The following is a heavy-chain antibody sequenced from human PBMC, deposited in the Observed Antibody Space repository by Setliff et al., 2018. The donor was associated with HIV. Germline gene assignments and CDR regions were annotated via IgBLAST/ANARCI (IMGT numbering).Heavy chain of an antibody. CDR2: INPNSGGT. CDR1: GYTFTGYY. J-gene: IGHJ6*03. CDR3: ARVSKTYWYSIPRDYYHHMDV. Sequence: ASVKVSCKASGYTFTGYYMHWVRQAPGQGLEWMGWINPNSGGTTYAQKFQGRVTMTRDTSISTAYMEVSRLRSDDTAVYYCARVSKTYWYSIPRDYYHHMDVWGKGTTVTVSS. V-gene: IGHV1-2*02. D-gene: IGHD2-8*02.